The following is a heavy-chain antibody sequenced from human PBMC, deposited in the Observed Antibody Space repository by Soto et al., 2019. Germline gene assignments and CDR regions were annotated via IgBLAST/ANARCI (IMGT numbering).Heavy chain of an antibody. Sequence: PGGSLRLSCAASGFTFRGYGMHWVRQAPGRGLEWVALISYDGSIKYYAESVRGRFTISRDNSKHTLYLQMNSLRAEDTAVYYCANSEYSRYKNIDVWGQGTTFTVSS. V-gene: IGHV3-30*18. J-gene: IGHJ6*02. CDR2: ISYDGSIK. CDR1: GFTFRGYG. D-gene: IGHD5-18*01. CDR3: ANSEYSRYKNIDV.